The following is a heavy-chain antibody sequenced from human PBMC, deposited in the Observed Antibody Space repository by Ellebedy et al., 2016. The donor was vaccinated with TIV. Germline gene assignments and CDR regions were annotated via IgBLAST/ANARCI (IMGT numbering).Heavy chain of an antibody. D-gene: IGHD1-26*01. V-gene: IGHV3-11*06. Sequence: GGSLRLXCAASGFTVSSNYMSWIRQAPGKGLEWVSYISSSSSYTNYADSVKGRFTISRDNAKNSLYLQMNSLRAEDTAVYYCAREVPVGATDYWGQGTLVTVSS. CDR2: ISSSSSYT. CDR1: GFTVSSNY. CDR3: AREVPVGATDY. J-gene: IGHJ4*02.